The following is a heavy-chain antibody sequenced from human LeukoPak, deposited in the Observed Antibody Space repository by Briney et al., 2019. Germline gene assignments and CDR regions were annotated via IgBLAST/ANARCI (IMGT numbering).Heavy chain of an antibody. CDR3: ARSGRQDRYYYYMDV. J-gene: IGHJ6*03. V-gene: IGHV1-69*13. CDR1: GGTFSSYA. Sequence: SVKVSCKASGGTFSSYAISWVRQAPGQGLEWMGRIIPIFGTANYAQKFQGRVTITADESTSTAYMELSSLRSEDTAVYYCARSGRQDRYYYYMDVWGKGTTVTVSS. CDR2: IIPIFGTA.